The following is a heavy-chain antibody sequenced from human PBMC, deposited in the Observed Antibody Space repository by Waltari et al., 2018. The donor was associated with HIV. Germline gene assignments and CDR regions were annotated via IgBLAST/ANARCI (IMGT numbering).Heavy chain of an antibody. Sequence: EVQLVESGGGLVKPGGSLRLSCAAPGFTFSSFSMSWIRQAPGRGLEWVASIDSSNTYIHYADSVRGRFTISRDNAKNSLYLQMNSLRAEDTALYYCARFDGGNSEVYHWGQGTLVTVSS. CDR1: GFTFSSFS. CDR3: ARFDGGNSEVYH. CDR2: IDSSNTYI. V-gene: IGHV3-21*01. D-gene: IGHD2-21*01. J-gene: IGHJ4*02.